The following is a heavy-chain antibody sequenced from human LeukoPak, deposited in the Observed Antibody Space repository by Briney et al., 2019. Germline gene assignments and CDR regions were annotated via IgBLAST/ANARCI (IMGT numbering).Heavy chain of an antibody. CDR2: IYYSGST. Sequence: SETLSLTCAVYGGSFNTFYWGWIRQPPGKGLEWIGSIYYSGSTYYNPSLKSRVTISVDTSKNQFSLKLSSVTAADTAVYYCARVSRFGELYTDYWGQGTLVTVSS. V-gene: IGHV4-39*07. J-gene: IGHJ4*02. CDR1: GGSFNTFY. CDR3: ARVSRFGELYTDY. D-gene: IGHD3-10*01.